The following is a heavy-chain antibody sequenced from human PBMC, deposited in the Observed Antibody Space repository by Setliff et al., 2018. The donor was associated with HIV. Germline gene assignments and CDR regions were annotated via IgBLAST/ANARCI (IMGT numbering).Heavy chain of an antibody. Sequence: GGSLRLSCAASGFTFSSAWMGWVRQAQAKGMEWVANISPDGSATYYVDSVKGRFTISRDNAKNSLYLQLNSLRVEDTAVYYCMRWELPYAIDYWGQGMLVTVSS. D-gene: IGHD1-7*01. V-gene: IGHV3-7*01. J-gene: IGHJ4*02. CDR1: GFTFSSAW. CDR2: ISPDGSAT. CDR3: MRWELPYAIDY.